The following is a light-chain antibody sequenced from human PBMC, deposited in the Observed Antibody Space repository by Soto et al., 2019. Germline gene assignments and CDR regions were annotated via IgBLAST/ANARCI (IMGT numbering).Light chain of an antibody. J-gene: IGLJ1*01. Sequence: SVLTQPASVSGSPGQSITISCTGTSSGVGGYNYVSWYQQHPGKAPKFMIYDVSNRPSGVSNRFSGSKSGNTASLTISGLQAEDEADYYCSSYTTSNTRQIVFGTGTKVTVL. V-gene: IGLV2-14*01. CDR1: SSGVGGYNY. CDR2: DVS. CDR3: SSYTTSNTRQIV.